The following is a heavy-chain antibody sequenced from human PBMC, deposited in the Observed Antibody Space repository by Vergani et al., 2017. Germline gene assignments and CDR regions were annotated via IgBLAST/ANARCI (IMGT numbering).Heavy chain of an antibody. Sequence: QVQLQQCGPGLVTPSGTLSLTCAVYGGSISSDNWWNWVRQAPGKGLQWIGETPRSRSTNYNPSLRRRVTISLDKSKNQFSLKLTSVTAADTAVYFCASDPRLGGDVVDSWGQGTLVTVSS. CDR3: ASDPRLGGDVVDS. D-gene: IGHD3-16*01. CDR1: GGSISSDNW. CDR2: TPRSRST. J-gene: IGHJ4*02. V-gene: IGHV4-4*02.